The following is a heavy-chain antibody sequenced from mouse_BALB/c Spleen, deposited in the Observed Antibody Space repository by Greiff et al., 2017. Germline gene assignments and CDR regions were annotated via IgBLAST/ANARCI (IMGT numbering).Heavy chain of an antibody. D-gene: IGHD1-2*01. J-gene: IGHJ2*01. CDR2: ISYDGSN. CDR1: GYSITSGYY. CDR3: ARETTAPLDY. V-gene: IGHV3-6*02. Sequence: VQLQQSGPGLVKPSQSLSLTCSVTGYSITSGYYWNWIRQFPGNKLEWMGYISYDGSNNYNPSLKNRISITRDTSKNQFFLKLNSVTTEDTATYYCARETTAPLDYWGQGTTLTVSS.